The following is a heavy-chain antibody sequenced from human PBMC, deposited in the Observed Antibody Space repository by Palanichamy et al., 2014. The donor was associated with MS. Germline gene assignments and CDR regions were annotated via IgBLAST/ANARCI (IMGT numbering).Heavy chain of an antibody. CDR3: ATVDGRSAFDY. V-gene: IGHV3-74*01. J-gene: IGHJ4*02. CDR2: VNGDGSST. Sequence: EVQLVESGGGLVXPGGSLRLSCAASGFTFSGHWMHWVRQAPGKGLVWVSRVNGDGSSTSYADSVKGRFTISRDNAKNTLYLQMKSLRAEDTAVYYCATVDGRSAFDYWGQGTVVTVSS. CDR1: GFTFSGHW. D-gene: IGHD5-24*01.